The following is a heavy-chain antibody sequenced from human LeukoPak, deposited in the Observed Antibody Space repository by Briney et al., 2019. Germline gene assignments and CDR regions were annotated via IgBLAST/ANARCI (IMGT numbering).Heavy chain of an antibody. V-gene: IGHV3-7*01. CDR2: IKQDGSEK. J-gene: IGHJ3*02. Sequence: PGGSLRLSCAASGFTFSSYRMSWVRQAPGKGLEWVANIKQDGSEKYYVDSVKGRFTISRDNAKNSLYLQMNSLRAEDTAVYYCARGVVPAAIDAFDIWGQGTMVTVSS. D-gene: IGHD2-2*01. CDR1: GFTFSSYR. CDR3: ARGVVPAAIDAFDI.